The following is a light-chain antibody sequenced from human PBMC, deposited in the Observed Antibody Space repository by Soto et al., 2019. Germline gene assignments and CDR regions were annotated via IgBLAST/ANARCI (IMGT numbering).Light chain of an antibody. J-gene: IGLJ1*01. CDR3: SSYTSSNTLV. CDR2: EVT. V-gene: IGLV2-14*01. CDR1: SSDIGGYNY. Sequence: QSVLTQPASVSGSPGQSITISCTGGSSDIGGYNYVSWFQQHPGKAPKLMIYEVTNRPSGVSNRFSGSKSGSTASLTISGLQAEDGADYYCSSYTSSNTLVFGTGTKVTVL.